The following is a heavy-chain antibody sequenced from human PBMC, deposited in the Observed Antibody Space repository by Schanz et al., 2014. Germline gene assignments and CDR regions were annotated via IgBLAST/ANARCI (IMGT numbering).Heavy chain of an antibody. CDR3: ARDPNGDYVGGFDI. CDR1: GFTFSSYS. V-gene: IGHV3-66*01. J-gene: IGHJ3*02. CDR2: IYSGGST. Sequence: VQLLESGGGVVQPGGSLRLSCAASGFTFSSYSLAWVRQAPGKGLEWVAVIYSGGSTFYTDSVRGRFTISRDNSKNTLYLQMDTLRPEDTALYYCARDPNGDYVGGFDIRGQGTMVTVSS. D-gene: IGHD4-17*01.